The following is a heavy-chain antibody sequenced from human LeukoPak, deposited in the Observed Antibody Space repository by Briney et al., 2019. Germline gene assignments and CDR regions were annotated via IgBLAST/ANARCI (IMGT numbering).Heavy chain of an antibody. V-gene: IGHV1-18*01. J-gene: IGHJ5*02. D-gene: IGHD6-6*01. CDR3: ARDYEIAVRYDCFDP. CDR2: ISGYNGET. CDR1: GYTFSNFG. Sequence: ASVKVSCKAAGYTFSNFGISWVRQAPGQGLEWMGWISGYNGETNYAQKFQGRVTITTDTSANTAYMEVRSMRSDDTAVYYCARDYEIAVRYDCFDPWGQGTLVIVSS.